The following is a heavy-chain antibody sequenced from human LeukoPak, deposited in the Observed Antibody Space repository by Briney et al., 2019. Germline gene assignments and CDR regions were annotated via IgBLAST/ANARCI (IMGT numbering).Heavy chain of an antibody. CDR2: IYYSGST. J-gene: IGHJ4*02. V-gene: IGHV4-31*03. CDR1: GGSISSGGYY. Sequence: SQTLSLTCTVSGGSISSGGYYWSWIRQHPGKGLEWIGYIYYSGSTYYNPSLKSRVTISVDTSKNQFSLKLSSVTAADTAVYYCARGYSDGLIYYFDYWGQGTLVTVSS. CDR3: ARGYSDGLIYYFDY. D-gene: IGHD5-18*01.